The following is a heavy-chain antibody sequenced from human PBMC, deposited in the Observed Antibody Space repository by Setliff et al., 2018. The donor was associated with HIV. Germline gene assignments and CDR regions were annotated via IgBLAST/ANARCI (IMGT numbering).Heavy chain of an antibody. D-gene: IGHD3-10*01. CDR2: INAGNGNT. CDR1: GYTFSNYA. CDR3: ARDSSLNIMGQSYMGV. J-gene: IGHJ6*03. V-gene: IGHV1-3*01. Sequence: ASVKVSCKASGYTFSNYAMHWVRQAPGQRLEWMGWINAGNGNTKYSQNFQDRVTITRNTSATTAYMELSSLRSEDTAVYYCARDSSLNIMGQSYMGVWGKGTTVTVSS.